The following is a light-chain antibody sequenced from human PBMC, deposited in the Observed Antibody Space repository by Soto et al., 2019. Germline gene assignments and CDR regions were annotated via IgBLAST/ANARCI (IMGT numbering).Light chain of an antibody. J-gene: IGLJ1*01. CDR3: QAWGTGIHV. Sequence: QLVLTQSPSASASLGASVKLTCTLSSGHSNYAIAWHQQQPEKGPRYLMKLNSDGGHFKGDGIPDRFSGSSSGAERYLTISSLQSEDEADYYCQAWGTGIHVFGAGTKLTVL. V-gene: IGLV4-69*01. CDR1: SGHSNYA. CDR2: LNSDGGH.